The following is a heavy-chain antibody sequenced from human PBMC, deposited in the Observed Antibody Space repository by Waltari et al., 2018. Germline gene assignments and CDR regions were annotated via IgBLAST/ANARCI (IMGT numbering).Heavy chain of an antibody. CDR3: ARAQIEYSSSSDAFDI. V-gene: IGHV1-2*02. Sequence: QVQLVQSGAEVKKPGASVKVSCKASGYTFTGYYMHWVRQAPGQGLEWMGGINPNRGGTNYAQKVQGRVTMTRDTSTSTAYMELSRLRSDDTAVYYCARAQIEYSSSSDAFDIWGQGTMVTVSS. CDR1: GYTFTGYY. CDR2: INPNRGGT. J-gene: IGHJ3*02. D-gene: IGHD6-6*01.